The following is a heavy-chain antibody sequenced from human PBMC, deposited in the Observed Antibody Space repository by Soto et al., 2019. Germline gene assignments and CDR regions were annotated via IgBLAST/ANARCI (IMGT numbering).Heavy chain of an antibody. CDR3: AKDRMVYAHNWFDP. D-gene: IGHD2-8*01. J-gene: IGHJ5*02. Sequence: RVSLRLSFAASEFTFSSYSMSWVRQAPGKGLEWVSAISGSGGSTYYADSVKGRFTISRDNSKNTLYLQMNSLRVEDTAVYYCAKDRMVYAHNWFDPWGQGTLVTVSS. CDR2: ISGSGGST. V-gene: IGHV3-23*01. CDR1: EFTFSSYS.